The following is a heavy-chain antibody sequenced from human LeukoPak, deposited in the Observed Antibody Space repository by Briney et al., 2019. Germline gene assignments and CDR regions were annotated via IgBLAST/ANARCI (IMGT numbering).Heavy chain of an antibody. CDR3: TRREYSSSFRDY. V-gene: IGHV3-73*01. J-gene: IGHJ4*02. CDR2: IRSKANSYAT. Sequence: GGSLRLSCAASRFTFSGSAMHWVRQASGKGLEWVGRIRSKANSYATAYAASVKGRFTISRDDSKNTAYLQMNSLKTEDTAVYYCTRREYSSSFRDYWGQGTLVTVSS. CDR1: RFTFSGSA. D-gene: IGHD6-6*01.